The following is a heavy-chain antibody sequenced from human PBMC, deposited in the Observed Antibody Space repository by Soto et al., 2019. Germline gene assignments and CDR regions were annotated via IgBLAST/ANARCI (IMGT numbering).Heavy chain of an antibody. CDR3: TVYDSSGYYDY. CDR1: GYTFTSYG. CDR2: ISAYNGNT. V-gene: IGHV1-18*01. Sequence: ASVKVSCTASGYTFTSYGISWVRQAPGQGLEWMGWISAYNGNTNYAQKLQGRVTMTTDTSTSTAYMELRSLRAEDTAVYYCTVYDSSGYYDYWGQGTLVTVSS. D-gene: IGHD3-22*01. J-gene: IGHJ4*02.